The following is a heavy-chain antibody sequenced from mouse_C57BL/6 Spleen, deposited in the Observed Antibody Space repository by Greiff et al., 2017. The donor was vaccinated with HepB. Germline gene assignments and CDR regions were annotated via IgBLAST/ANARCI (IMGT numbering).Heavy chain of an antibody. CDR3: AREDYYGSTPYWYFDV. D-gene: IGHD1-1*01. Sequence: EVQLQQSGPELVKPGASVKISCKASGYSFTDYNMNWVKQSNGKSLEWIGVINPNYGTTSYNQKFKGKATLTVDQSSSTAYMQLNSLTSEDSAVYYCAREDYYGSTPYWYFDVWGTGTTVTVSS. J-gene: IGHJ1*03. CDR1: GYSFTDYN. V-gene: IGHV1-39*01. CDR2: INPNYGTT.